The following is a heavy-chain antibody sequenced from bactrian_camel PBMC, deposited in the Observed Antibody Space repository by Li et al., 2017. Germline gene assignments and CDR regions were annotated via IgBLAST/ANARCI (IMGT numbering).Heavy chain of an antibody. Sequence: HVQLVESGGGLVQPGGSLRLSCAASGFTFSSYGMSWVRQARGKGLEWVSAINSGGGSTYYADSVKGRFTISRDNAKNTLYLQLNSLKSEDTAMYYCAKNRDFYALDYWCKGTQVTV. CDR1: GFTFSSYG. J-gene: IGHJ7*01. CDR2: INSGGGST. V-gene: IGHV3S1*01.